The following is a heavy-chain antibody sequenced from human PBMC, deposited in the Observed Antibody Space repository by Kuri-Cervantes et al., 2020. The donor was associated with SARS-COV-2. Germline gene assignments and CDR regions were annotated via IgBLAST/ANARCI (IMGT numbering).Heavy chain of an antibody. J-gene: IGHJ3*02. CDR2: ISSSSSTI. V-gene: IGHV3-48*01. CDR1: GFTFSSYS. CDR3: ARAIGTGYSSSWYLGGGFDI. D-gene: IGHD6-13*01. Sequence: GESLKISCAASGFTFSSYSMNWVRQAPGKGLEWVSYISSSSSTIYYADSVKGRFTISRDNAKNSLYLQMNSLRAEDTAVYYCARAIGTGYSSSWYLGGGFDIWGQGTMVTVSS.